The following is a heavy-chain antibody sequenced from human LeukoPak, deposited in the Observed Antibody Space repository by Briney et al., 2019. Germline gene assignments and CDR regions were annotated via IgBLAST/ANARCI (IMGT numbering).Heavy chain of an antibody. CDR2: INPNSGGT. J-gene: IGHJ4*02. D-gene: IGHD3-9*01. CDR3: QKTAYDILTGYSGSYGY. Sequence: GASVKVSCKASGYTFTGYYMHWVRQAPGQGLEWMGWINPNSGGTNYAQKFQGRVTMTRDTSISTAYMELSRLRSDDTALYFRQKTAYDILTGYSGSYGYWGQGTLVTVSS. V-gene: IGHV1-2*02. CDR1: GYTFTGYY.